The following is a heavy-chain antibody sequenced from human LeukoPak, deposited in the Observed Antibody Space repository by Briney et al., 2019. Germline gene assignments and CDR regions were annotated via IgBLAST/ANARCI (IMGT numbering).Heavy chain of an antibody. CDR2: ISDTGNT. J-gene: IGHJ4*02. V-gene: IGHV3-23*01. CDR3: AKAPVTTCRGAFCYPFDY. CDR1: GVTLSSYA. Sequence: GGSLRLSCAASGVTLSSYAMSWGRQAPRKGLGWVSAISDTGNTYHADSVKGRFTISRDSSKTTLFLQMNRLRPEDAAVYYCAKAPVTTCRGAFCYPFDYWGLGILVTVSS. D-gene: IGHD2-15*01.